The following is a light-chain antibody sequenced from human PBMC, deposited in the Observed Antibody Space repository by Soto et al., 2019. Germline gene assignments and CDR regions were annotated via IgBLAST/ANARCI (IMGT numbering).Light chain of an antibody. V-gene: IGLV1-40*01. Sequence: QSVLTQPPSASGTPGQRVTISCSGSSSNIGSNTVNWYQQLPEAAPKLLIYGNNIRPSGVPDRFSGSKSGTSASLAITGLQADDEADYYCHSYDRSLSGSVFGGGTKLTVL. CDR2: GNN. CDR3: HSYDRSLSGSV. CDR1: SSNIGSNT. J-gene: IGLJ3*02.